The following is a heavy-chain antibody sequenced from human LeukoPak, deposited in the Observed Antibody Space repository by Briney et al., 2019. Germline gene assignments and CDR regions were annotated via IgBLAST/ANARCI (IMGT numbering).Heavy chain of an antibody. V-gene: IGHV3-15*01. CDR2: IKGKTDGGTT. CDR1: GFTFSNAW. J-gene: IGHJ5*02. Sequence: KSGGSLRLSCAASGFTFSNAWMSWVRQAPGKGLEWVGRIKGKTDGGTTDYAAPVKGGFTISRDDSKNTLYLQMNSLKTEDTAVYYCTTDFPGTWGQGTLVTVSS. CDR3: TTDFPGT.